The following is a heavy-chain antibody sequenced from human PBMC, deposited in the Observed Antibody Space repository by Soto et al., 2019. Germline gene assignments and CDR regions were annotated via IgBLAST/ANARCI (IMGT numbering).Heavy chain of an antibody. CDR3: ARDGSGYEFSPLFDY. CDR1: GFTFSSYA. J-gene: IGHJ4*02. CDR2: ISYDGSNK. Sequence: QVQLVESGGGVVQPGRSLRLSCAASGFTFSSYAMHWVRQAPGKGLEWVAVISYDGSNKYYADSVKGRFTISRDNSKNTLYLKMNSLRAEDTAVYYCARDGSGYEFSPLFDYWGQGTLVTVSS. D-gene: IGHD3-22*01. V-gene: IGHV3-30-3*01.